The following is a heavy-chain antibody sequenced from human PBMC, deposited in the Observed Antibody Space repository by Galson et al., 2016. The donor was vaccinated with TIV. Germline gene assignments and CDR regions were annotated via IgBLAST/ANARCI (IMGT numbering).Heavy chain of an antibody. CDR2: IIPIFGTA. CDR1: GGTFSSYA. J-gene: IGHJ6*03. D-gene: IGHD5-18*01. V-gene: IGHV1-69*13. CDR3: ARSEYSYGKYYYYYYTDV. Sequence: SVKVSCKASGGTFSSYAISWVRQAPGQGLEWMGGIIPIFGTANYAQKFQGRVTITADESTSTAYMELGSLRSEDTAVFYCARSEYSYGKYYYYYYTDVWGKGTTVIVSS.